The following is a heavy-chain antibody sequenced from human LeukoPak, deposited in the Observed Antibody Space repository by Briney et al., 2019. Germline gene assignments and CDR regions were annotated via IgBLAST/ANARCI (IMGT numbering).Heavy chain of an antibody. Sequence: SVKGSCKASGGTFSSYAISWVRQAPGQGLEWMGRIIPILGIANYAQKFQGRVTITADKSTSTAYMELSSLRSEDTAVYYCARDSSFRSYYDSSGYTDYWGQGTLVTVSS. CDR1: GGTFSSYA. V-gene: IGHV1-69*04. CDR3: ARDSSFRSYYDSSGYTDY. D-gene: IGHD3-22*01. J-gene: IGHJ4*02. CDR2: IIPILGIA.